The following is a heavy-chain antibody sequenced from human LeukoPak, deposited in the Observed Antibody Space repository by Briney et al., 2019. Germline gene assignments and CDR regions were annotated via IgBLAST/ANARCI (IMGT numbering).Heavy chain of an antibody. CDR2: INTNTGNP. V-gene: IGHV7-4-1*02. CDR1: GYTFTSYA. CDR3: ARVWGTRLKITMVRGVTGRFDP. J-gene: IGHJ5*02. D-gene: IGHD3-10*01. Sequence: ASVKVSCKASGYTFTSYAMNWVRQAPGQGLEWMGWINTNTGNPTYAQGFTGRFVFSLDTSVSTAYLQISSLKAEDTAVYYCARVWGTRLKITMVRGVTGRFDPWGQGTLVTVSS.